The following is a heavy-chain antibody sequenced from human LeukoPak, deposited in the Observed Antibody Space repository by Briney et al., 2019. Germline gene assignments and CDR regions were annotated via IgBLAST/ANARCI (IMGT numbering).Heavy chain of an antibody. D-gene: IGHD3-3*01. CDR3: ARHSHYDFWSGYLDY. V-gene: IGHV5-10-1*01. CDR1: GYTFTSYW. Sequence: GESLKISCKGSGYTFTSYWISWVRQMPGKGLEWMGKIDPSDSYTTYNPSFQGHVTISADKSISAANLQWSSLKASDTAMYYSARHSHYDFWSGYLDYWGQGTLVTVSS. J-gene: IGHJ4*02. CDR2: IDPSDSYT.